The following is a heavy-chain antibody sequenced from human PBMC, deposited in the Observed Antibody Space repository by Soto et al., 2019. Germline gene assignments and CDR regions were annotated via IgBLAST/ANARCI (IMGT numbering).Heavy chain of an antibody. V-gene: IGHV1-18*01. D-gene: IGHD6-13*01. CDR1: GYTFTSFG. J-gene: IGHJ4*02. Sequence: QVQLVQSGTEVKKPGASVKVSCKASGYTFTSFGIGWVRQAPGQGLEWMGWINVYNGNTYYVQELQGRVTMTTDTSTSTTYMEMRSLRSDDTAVYYCARVPFSSSWYGVDYWGQGTLITVPS. CDR3: ARVPFSSSWYGVDY. CDR2: INVYNGNT.